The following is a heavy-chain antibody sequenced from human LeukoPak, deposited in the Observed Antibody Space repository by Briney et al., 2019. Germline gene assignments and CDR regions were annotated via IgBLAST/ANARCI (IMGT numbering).Heavy chain of an antibody. Sequence: GGSLRLSCAASGFTFSSYAMHWVRQAPEKGLEYVAAISYNGGSTYYADSVKGRFTISRDNSKNTLYLQMGSLRAEDMAVYYCTRRAAADTFYSDYGGQGILVTVS. J-gene: IGHJ4*02. CDR1: GFTFSSYA. V-gene: IGHV3-64*02. D-gene: IGHD6-13*01. CDR2: ISYNGGST. CDR3: TRRAAADTFYSDY.